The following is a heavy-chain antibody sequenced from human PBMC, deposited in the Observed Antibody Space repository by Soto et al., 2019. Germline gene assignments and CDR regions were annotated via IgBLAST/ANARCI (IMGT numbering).Heavy chain of an antibody. J-gene: IGHJ3*02. CDR1: GGTFSSYA. CDR3: ARDPAVADAFDI. D-gene: IGHD6-19*01. Sequence: ASVKVSCKASGGTFSSYAISWVRQAPGQGLEWMGGIIPIFGTANYAQKFQGRVTITADESTSTAYMELSSLRSEDTAVYYCARDPAVADAFDIWGQGTMVTVSS. CDR2: IIPIFGTA. V-gene: IGHV1-69*13.